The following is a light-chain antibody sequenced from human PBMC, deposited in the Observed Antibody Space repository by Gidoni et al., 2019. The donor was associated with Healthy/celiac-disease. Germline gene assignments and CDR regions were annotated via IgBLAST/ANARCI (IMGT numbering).Light chain of an antibody. CDR2: LGS. V-gene: IGKV2-28*01. Sequence: DIVMTQSPLSLPVTPGEPASISCRSSQSLLHSNGYNYLDWYLQKPGQSPQLLIYLGSNRASGVPDRFSGSGSGTDFTRKISRVEAEDVGVYYCMQALQTSWTFGQXTKVEIK. CDR1: QSLLHSNGYNY. CDR3: MQALQTSWT. J-gene: IGKJ1*01.